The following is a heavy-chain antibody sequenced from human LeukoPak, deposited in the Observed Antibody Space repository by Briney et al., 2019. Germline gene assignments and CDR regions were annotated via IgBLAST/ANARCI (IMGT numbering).Heavy chain of an antibody. Sequence: GESLKISCKGSGYSFTSYWISWVRQMPGKGLEWMGRIDPSDSYTNYSPSFQGHVTISADKSISTAHLQWSSLKASDTAMYYCATIGYCSGGSCYPAPPHFDYWGQGTLVTVSS. V-gene: IGHV5-10-1*01. J-gene: IGHJ4*02. CDR1: GYSFTSYW. CDR3: ATIGYCSGGSCYPAPPHFDY. CDR2: IDPSDSYT. D-gene: IGHD2-15*01.